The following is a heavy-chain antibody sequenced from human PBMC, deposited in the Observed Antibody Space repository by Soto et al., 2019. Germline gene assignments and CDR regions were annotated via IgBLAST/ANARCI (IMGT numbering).Heavy chain of an antibody. V-gene: IGHV1-69*13. D-gene: IGHD6-19*01. CDR3: ARDLAVAGYIDY. Sequence: SVKVSCKASGGTFSSYAISWVRQAPGQGLEWMGGIIPIFGTANYAQKFQGRVTITADESTSTAYMELSSLRSEDTAVYYCARDLAVAGYIDYWGQGTLVTVSS. CDR2: IIPIFGTA. J-gene: IGHJ4*02. CDR1: GGTFSSYA.